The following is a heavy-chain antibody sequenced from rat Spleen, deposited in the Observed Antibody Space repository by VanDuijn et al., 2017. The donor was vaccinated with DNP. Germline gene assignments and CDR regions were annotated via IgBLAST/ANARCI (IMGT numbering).Heavy chain of an antibody. CDR2: INAGGDKT. D-gene: IGHD1-12*03. Sequence: EVQLVESGGGLVQPGRSLKLSCAASGFSFSNYGMAWVRQAPTKGLEWVASINAGGDKTYYRDSVRGRFTVSRDDSTSTLYLQMDSLRSEDTATYYCARHDLDGYYHRYWFAYWGQGTLVTVSS. CDR3: ARHDLDGYYHRYWFAY. V-gene: IGHV5S13*01. CDR1: GFSFSNYG. J-gene: IGHJ3*01.